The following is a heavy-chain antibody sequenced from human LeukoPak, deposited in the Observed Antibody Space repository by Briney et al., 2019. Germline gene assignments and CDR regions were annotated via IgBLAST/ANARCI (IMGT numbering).Heavy chain of an antibody. Sequence: GRSLRLSCAASGFTFSNYAMHWVRQAPGKGLEWVAVISYDGSYEDYTDSVKGRFTISRDKSKNTLYLQMNSLRVEDTAVYYCARGARKGDDYGGFFDYWGQGTLVTVSS. J-gene: IGHJ4*02. D-gene: IGHD4-23*01. CDR1: GFTFSNYA. CDR3: ARGARKGDDYGGFFDY. V-gene: IGHV3-30*04. CDR2: ISYDGSYE.